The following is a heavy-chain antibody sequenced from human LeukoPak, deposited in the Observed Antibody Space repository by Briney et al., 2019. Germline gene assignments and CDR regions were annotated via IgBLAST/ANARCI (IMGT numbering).Heavy chain of an antibody. CDR1: RFTFSNCG. D-gene: IGHD1-26*01. CDR2: INSRSSTI. CDR3: AREVGTPQAFDI. Sequence: GGSLRLSCAASRFTFSNCGVNWVRQAPGKGLGWVSYINSRSSTIYYADSVRGRFTISRDNAKNSLYLQMNSLKAEDTAIYYCAREVGTPQAFDIWGQGTMVTVSS. V-gene: IGHV3-48*01. J-gene: IGHJ3*02.